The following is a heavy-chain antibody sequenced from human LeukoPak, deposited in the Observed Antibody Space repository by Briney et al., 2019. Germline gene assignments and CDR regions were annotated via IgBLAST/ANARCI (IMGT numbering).Heavy chain of an antibody. CDR2: SRNKANSYTT. V-gene: IGHV3-72*01. CDR1: GLTFSDHY. J-gene: IGHJ4*02. CDR3: TRAGRDSSDYYYFDY. D-gene: IGHD3-22*01. Sequence: GGSLRLSCAASGLTFSDHYMDWVRQAPGKGLEWAGRSRNKANSYTTEYAASVRGRFTISRDDSKNSLYLQMNSLKTEDTAVYYCTRAGRDSSDYYYFDYWGQGILVTVSS.